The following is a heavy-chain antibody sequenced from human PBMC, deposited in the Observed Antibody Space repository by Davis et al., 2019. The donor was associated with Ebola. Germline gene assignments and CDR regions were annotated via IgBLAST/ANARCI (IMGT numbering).Heavy chain of an antibody. CDR2: ISAYNGNT. CDR1: GYTFNSYG. J-gene: IGHJ6*02. V-gene: IGHV1-18*01. Sequence: ASVKVSCKASGYTFNSYGVSWVRQAPGQGLEWMGWISAYNGNTNYAQKFQGRVTMTTDTSTSIVYMELRSLRSDDTAVYYYASGHCSSTSCYHYYYGMDVWGQGTTVTVSS. D-gene: IGHD2-2*01. CDR3: ASGHCSSTSCYHYYYGMDV.